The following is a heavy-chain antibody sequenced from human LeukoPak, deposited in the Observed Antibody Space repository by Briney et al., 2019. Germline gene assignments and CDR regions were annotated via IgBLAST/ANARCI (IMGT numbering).Heavy chain of an antibody. J-gene: IGHJ4*02. CDR1: GGSINNYY. Sequence: SETLSLTCTVSGGSINNYYWSWIRQPPGKGLEWIGYIYYSGSTNYNPSLKSRVTISVDTSKNQFSLKLSSVTAADTAVYYCATAGIVARRYLDHWRQGTLVTVSS. V-gene: IGHV4-59*08. D-gene: IGHD6-13*01. CDR2: IYYSGST. CDR3: ATAGIVARRYLDH.